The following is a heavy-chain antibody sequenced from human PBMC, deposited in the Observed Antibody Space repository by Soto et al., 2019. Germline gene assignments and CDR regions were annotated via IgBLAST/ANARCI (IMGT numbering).Heavy chain of an antibody. J-gene: IGHJ4*02. D-gene: IGHD6-13*01. CDR2: IYYSGST. Sequence: PSATLSLTCTVSGGSISSYYWSWIRQPPGKGLEWIGYIYYSGSTNYNPSLKSRVTISVDTSKNQFSLKLSSVTAADTAVYYCARRYSSSFDYWGQGTLVTAPQ. V-gene: IGHV4-59*08. CDR1: GGSISSYY. CDR3: ARRYSSSFDY.